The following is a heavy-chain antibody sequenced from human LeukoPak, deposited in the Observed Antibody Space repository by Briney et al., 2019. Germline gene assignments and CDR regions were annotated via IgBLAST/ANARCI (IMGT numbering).Heavy chain of an antibody. CDR2: INTDGSST. J-gene: IGHJ4*02. CDR3: ARDRAASFDY. V-gene: IGHV3-74*01. CDR1: GFTFSSYG. Sequence: GGSLRLSCAASGFTFSSYGMHWVRQAPGKGLVWVSHINTDGSSTNYADSVKGRFTISRDNAKNSLYLQMNSLRAEDTAVYYCARDRAASFDYWGQGTLVTVSS. D-gene: IGHD2-15*01.